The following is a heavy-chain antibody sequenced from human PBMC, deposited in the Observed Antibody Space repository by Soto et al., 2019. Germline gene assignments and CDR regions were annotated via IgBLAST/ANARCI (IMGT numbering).Heavy chain of an antibody. CDR3: ARGSMTTNAFDI. Sequence: ASETLSLTCAVSSGSISSSNWWSWVRQPPGKGLEWIGEIYHSGSTNYNPSLKSRVTISVDKSKNQFSLKLSSVAAADTAVYYCARGSMTTNAFDIWGQGTMVTVSS. J-gene: IGHJ3*02. CDR1: SGSISSSNW. V-gene: IGHV4-4*02. CDR2: IYHSGST. D-gene: IGHD4-17*01.